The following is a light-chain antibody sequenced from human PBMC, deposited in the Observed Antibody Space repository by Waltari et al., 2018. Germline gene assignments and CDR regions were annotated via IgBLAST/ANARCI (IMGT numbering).Light chain of an antibody. J-gene: IGKJ1*01. CDR3: QQRSNWPRT. CDR2: SAS. V-gene: IGKV3-11*01. CDR1: QSVSSY. Sequence: EIVLTQSPPTLSLSPGERATLSCRASQSVSSYLAWYQQMPGQAPRLLIHSASNRATGIPARFSGSGSGTDFTLTISSLEPEDFAVYYCQQRSNWPRTFGQGTKVEIK.